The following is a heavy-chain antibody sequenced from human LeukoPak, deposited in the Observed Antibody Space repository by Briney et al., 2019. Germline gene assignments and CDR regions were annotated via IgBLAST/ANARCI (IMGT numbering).Heavy chain of an antibody. CDR2: ISSSGSTI. D-gene: IGHD4-17*01. J-gene: IGHJ4*02. CDR1: GFTFSSYE. V-gene: IGHV3-48*03. CDR3: ARAPYGVFDY. Sequence: PGGSLRLSCAASGFTFSSYEMNWVRQAPGKGLEGVSYISSSGSTIYYADSVKGRFTISRDNAKNSLYLQMNSLRAEDTAVYYCARAPYGVFDYWGQGTLVTVSS.